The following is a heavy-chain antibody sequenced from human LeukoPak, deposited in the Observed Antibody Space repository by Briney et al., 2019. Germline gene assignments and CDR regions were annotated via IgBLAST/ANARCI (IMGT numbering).Heavy chain of an antibody. D-gene: IGHD6-13*01. CDR3: ARVLYSSSWYGPSWFDP. J-gene: IGHJ5*02. V-gene: IGHV3-74*01. CDR2: INSDGSSK. Sequence: GGSLRLSCAASGFTFSSYWMHWVRQAPGKGLVWVSHINSDGSSKSYADSVKGRFTISRDNAKNTLFLQMDSLRAEDTAVYYCARVLYSSSWYGPSWFDPWGQGTLVTVSS. CDR1: GFTFSSYW.